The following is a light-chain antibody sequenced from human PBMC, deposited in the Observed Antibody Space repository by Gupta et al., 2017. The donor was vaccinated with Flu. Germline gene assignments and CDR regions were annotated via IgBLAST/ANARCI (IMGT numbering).Light chain of an antibody. CDR3: AAWDDSLNGWV. J-gene: IGLJ3*02. CDR2: SNN. V-gene: IGLV1-44*01. CDR1: SSNIGTYT. Sequence: QSVLPQPPSASGTPGQRVTISCSGSSSNIGTYTVNWYQQLPGTAPKLLIYSNNQRPSGVPDRFSGSKSGTSASLDISGLQSEDEADYYCAAWDDSLNGWVFGGGTKLTVL.